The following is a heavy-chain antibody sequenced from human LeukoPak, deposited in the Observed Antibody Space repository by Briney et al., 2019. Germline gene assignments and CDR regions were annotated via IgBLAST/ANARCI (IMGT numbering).Heavy chain of an antibody. CDR3: ARLSAVVVPAAIPLFDY. CDR1: GYSFTSYW. Sequence: GESLKISCKGSGYSFTSYWIGWVRQMPGKGLEWMGIIYPGVSDTRYSPSFQGQVTISADKSISTAYLQWSSLKASDTAMYYCARLSAVVVPAAIPLFDYWGQGTLVTVSS. CDR2: IYPGVSDT. J-gene: IGHJ4*02. V-gene: IGHV5-51*01. D-gene: IGHD2-2*01.